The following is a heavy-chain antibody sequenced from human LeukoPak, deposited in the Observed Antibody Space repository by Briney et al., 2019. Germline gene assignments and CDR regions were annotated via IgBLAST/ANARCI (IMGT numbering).Heavy chain of an antibody. CDR2: ISYDGSEE. CDR3: ARDRNRSYFDY. J-gene: IGHJ4*02. Sequence: SGGSLRLSCAASGFTFTNFGMHWVRQAPGRGLEWVAIISYDGSEEYYADSVKGRFTISRDNSRNTLNLQMNSLRADDTAVYYCARDRNRSYFDYWGQGTLVTVSS. CDR1: GFTFTNFG. V-gene: IGHV3-33*05.